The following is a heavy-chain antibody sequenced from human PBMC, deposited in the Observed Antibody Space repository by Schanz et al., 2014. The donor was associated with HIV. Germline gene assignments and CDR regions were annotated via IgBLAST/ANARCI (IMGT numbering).Heavy chain of an antibody. CDR3: ARDVPSGGFDY. D-gene: IGHD3-10*01. Sequence: QVQLQQWGAGLLKPSETLSLTCVVYGGSFSAYYWSWIRQPPGKGLEWIGYIYYSGSTYYNPSLKSRVSISVDTSKNRFSLKLSSVTAADTAVYYCARDVPSGGFDYWGQGTLVTVSS. CDR2: IYYSGST. CDR1: GGSFSAYY. V-gene: IGHV4-34*01. J-gene: IGHJ4*02.